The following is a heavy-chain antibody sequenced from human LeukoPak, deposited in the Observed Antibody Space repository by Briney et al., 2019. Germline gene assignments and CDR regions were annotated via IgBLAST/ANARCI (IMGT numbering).Heavy chain of an antibody. CDR2: INTNTGNP. Sequence: ASVKVSCKASGYTFTSYAMNWVRQAPGQGLEWMGWINTNTGNPTYAQGFTGRFVFSLDTSVSTAYLQISSLKAEDTAVYYCARDHITIFGVGGYYYYCMDVWGKGTTVTVSS. J-gene: IGHJ6*03. V-gene: IGHV7-4-1*02. D-gene: IGHD3-3*01. CDR1: GYTFTSYA. CDR3: ARDHITIFGVGGYYYYCMDV.